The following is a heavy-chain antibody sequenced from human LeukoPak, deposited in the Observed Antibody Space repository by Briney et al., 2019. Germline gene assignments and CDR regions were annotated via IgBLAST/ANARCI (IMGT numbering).Heavy chain of an antibody. J-gene: IGHJ4*02. V-gene: IGHV4-59*01. D-gene: IGHD3-10*01. Sequence: SETLSLTCTVSGGSISSYYWSWIRQPPGKGLEWIGYIYYSGSTNYNPSLKSRVTISVDTSKNQFSLKLSSVTAADTAVYYCARGQAPYGPYDYWGQGTLVTVSS. CDR3: ARGQAPYGPYDY. CDR2: IYYSGST. CDR1: GGSISSYY.